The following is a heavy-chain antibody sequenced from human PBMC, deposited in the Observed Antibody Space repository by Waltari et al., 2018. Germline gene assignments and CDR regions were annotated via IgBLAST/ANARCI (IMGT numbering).Heavy chain of an antibody. Sequence: EVQLVESGGGLIKPGGSLRLSCAVSGFSVTSNYLTWLRQAPGKGLEWVAVLYSGGGTYYTDSVKGRFTISRDNSNNTLDLQMTGLRADDTAVYFCARLKQLVYYFDSWGQGTQVTVSS. CDR2: LYSGGGT. J-gene: IGHJ4*02. CDR3: ARLKQLVYYFDS. V-gene: IGHV3-53*01. CDR1: GFSVTSNY. D-gene: IGHD1-1*01.